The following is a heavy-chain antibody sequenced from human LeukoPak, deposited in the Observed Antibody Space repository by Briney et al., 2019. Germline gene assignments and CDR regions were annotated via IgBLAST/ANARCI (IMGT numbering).Heavy chain of an antibody. D-gene: IGHD1-26*01. CDR1: GGSISSGSYY. V-gene: IGHV4-61*02. CDR2: IYTSGST. J-gene: IGHJ4*02. Sequence: SETLSLTCTVSGGSISSGSYYWSWIRQPAGKGLEWIGRIYTSGSTNYNPSLKSRVTISVDTSKNQFSLKLSSVTAADTAVYYCARVSEVGARGDYWGQGTLVTVSS. CDR3: ARVSEVGARGDY.